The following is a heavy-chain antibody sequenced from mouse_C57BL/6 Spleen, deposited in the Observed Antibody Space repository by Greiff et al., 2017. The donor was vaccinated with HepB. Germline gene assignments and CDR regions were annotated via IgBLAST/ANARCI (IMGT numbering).Heavy chain of an antibody. CDR1: GYTFTDYY. CDR3: ARHEGLTGYAMDY. V-gene: IGHV1-77*01. J-gene: IGHJ4*01. CDR2: IGPGSGST. Sequence: VQLQQSGAELVKPGASVKISCKASGYTFTDYYINWVKQRPGQGLEWIGKIGPGSGSTYYNEKFKDKATLTADKSSSTVYMELSRLTSEDSAVYFCARHEGLTGYAMDYWGQGTSVTVSS. D-gene: IGHD4-1*01.